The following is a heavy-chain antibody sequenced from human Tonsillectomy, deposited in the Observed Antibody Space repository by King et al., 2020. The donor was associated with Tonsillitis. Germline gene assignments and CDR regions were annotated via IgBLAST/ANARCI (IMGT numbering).Heavy chain of an antibody. CDR3: ARPPGYSYGVDY. CDR2: IISIGSTI. Sequence: VQLVESGGGLVQPGGSLRLSCAASGFTFSAYEMSWVRQAPGKGLEWVSYIISIGSTIYYADSVKGRFTISRDNAQNSLYLQMNSLRAEETAVYYCARPPGYSYGVDYWGQGTLVTVSS. V-gene: IGHV3-48*03. CDR1: GFTFSAYE. J-gene: IGHJ4*02. D-gene: IGHD5-18*01.